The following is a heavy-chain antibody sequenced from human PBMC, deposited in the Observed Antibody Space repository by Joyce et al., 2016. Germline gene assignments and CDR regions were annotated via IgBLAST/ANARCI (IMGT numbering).Heavy chain of an antibody. V-gene: IGHV1-2*02. Sequence: QVQLVQSGAEMKKPGASVKVSCKTSGYTFIHHYIHWMRQAPGQGLGWIGWINPTNGGTKYAQKCQDRVTMTSDTSISTAYMEMKSLRSDDAAVYYCARIYRAVDFWGQGTLVTVSS. CDR1: GYTFIHHY. D-gene: IGHD5/OR15-5a*01. CDR2: INPTNGGT. CDR3: ARIYRAVDF. J-gene: IGHJ4*02.